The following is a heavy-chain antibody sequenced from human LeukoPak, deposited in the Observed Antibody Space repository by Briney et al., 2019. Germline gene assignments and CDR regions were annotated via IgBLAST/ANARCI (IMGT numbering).Heavy chain of an antibody. J-gene: IGHJ6*03. CDR2: IYTSGST. V-gene: IGHV4-4*07. D-gene: IGHD3-10*01. CDR3: ARAVGSGSFQTYYYYMDV. CDR1: GVSISGNY. Sequence: PSETLSLTCTVSGVSISGNYWSWIRQPAGKGLEWIGRIYTSGSTNYNPSLKSRVTMSVDTSKNQFSLKLSSVTAADTAVYYCARAVGSGSFQTYYYYMDVWGKGTTVTISS.